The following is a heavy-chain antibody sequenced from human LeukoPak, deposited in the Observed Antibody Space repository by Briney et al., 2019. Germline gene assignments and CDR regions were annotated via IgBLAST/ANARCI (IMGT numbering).Heavy chain of an antibody. D-gene: IGHD3-22*01. CDR2: IKQDGSEK. CDR1: GFTFSSYW. CDR3: AREVYYDSSGYYPEGDWFDP. V-gene: IGHV3-7*01. Sequence: SGGSLRLSCAASGFTFSSYWMSWVRQAPGKGLEWVANIKQDGSEKYYVDSVKGRFTISRDNAKNSLYLQMNSLRAEDTAVYYCAREVYYDSSGYYPEGDWFDPWGQGTLVAVSS. J-gene: IGHJ5*02.